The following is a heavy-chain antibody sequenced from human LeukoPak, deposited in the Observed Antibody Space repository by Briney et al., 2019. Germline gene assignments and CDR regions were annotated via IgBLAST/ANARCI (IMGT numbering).Heavy chain of an antibody. CDR2: IYYSGST. J-gene: IGHJ5*02. Sequence: SETLSLTCTVSGGSISSSSYYWGWIRQPPGKGLEWIGYIYYSGSTNYNPSLKSRVTISVDTSKNQFSLKLSSVTAADTAVYYCARDNSDYYDSSGRNWFDPWGQGTLVTVSS. CDR3: ARDNSDYYDSSGRNWFDP. CDR1: GGSISSSSYY. V-gene: IGHV4-61*01. D-gene: IGHD3-22*01.